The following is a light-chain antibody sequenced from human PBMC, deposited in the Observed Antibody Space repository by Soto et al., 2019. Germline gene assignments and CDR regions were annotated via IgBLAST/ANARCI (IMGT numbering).Light chain of an antibody. CDR3: QKYNSAPLT. CDR2: ATS. V-gene: IGKV1-27*01. Sequence: DVQMTQSPSSLSAFVGDRVTITCRASQGIAPYLAWFQQKPGKVPKLLIYATSTLQSGVPSRFSGSGSGTDFTITINSLQPEDVGNYYCQKYNSAPLTFGGGTKVEIK. J-gene: IGKJ4*01. CDR1: QGIAPY.